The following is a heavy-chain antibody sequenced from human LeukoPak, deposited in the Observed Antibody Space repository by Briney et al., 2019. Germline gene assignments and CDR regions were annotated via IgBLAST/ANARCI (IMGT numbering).Heavy chain of an antibody. CDR2: FDPEDGET. CDR3: ATVGSEKGWFDP. CDR1: GYTLTELS. V-gene: IGHV1-24*01. D-gene: IGHD2-15*01. Sequence: ASVKVSCKVSGYTLTELSMHWVRQAPGKGLEWMGGFDPEDGETIYAQKFQGRVTMTEDTSTDTAYMELSSLRSEDTAVYYCATVGSEKGWFDPWGQGTLVTVSS. J-gene: IGHJ5*02.